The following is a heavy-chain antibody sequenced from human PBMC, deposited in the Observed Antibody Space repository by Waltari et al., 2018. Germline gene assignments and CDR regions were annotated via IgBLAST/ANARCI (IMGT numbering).Heavy chain of an antibody. D-gene: IGHD3-9*01. Sequence: QVQLVQSGAEVKKPGASVKVSCKASGYTFTSYDINWVRQATGQGLEWMGWMNPNSGNTGYAQKFQGRVTMTRNTAISTAYMELSSLRSEDTAVYYCAGGARFDWSTHYYYYGMDVWGQGTTVTVSS. J-gene: IGHJ6*02. CDR2: MNPNSGNT. V-gene: IGHV1-8*02. CDR3: AGGARFDWSTHYYYYGMDV. CDR1: GYTFTSYD.